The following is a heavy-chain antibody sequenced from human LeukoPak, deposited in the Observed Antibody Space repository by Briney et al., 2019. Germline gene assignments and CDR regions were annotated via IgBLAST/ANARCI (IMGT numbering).Heavy chain of an antibody. CDR2: IYYSGST. Sequence: SETLSLTCTVSGGSISSYYWSWIRQPPGKGLEWIGYIYYSGSTNYNPSFKSRVTISVDTSKNQFSLRLSSVTAADTAVYYCARSKDILTGYCFDYWGQGTLVTVSS. D-gene: IGHD3-9*01. J-gene: IGHJ4*02. CDR3: ARSKDILTGYCFDY. V-gene: IGHV4-59*01. CDR1: GGSISSYY.